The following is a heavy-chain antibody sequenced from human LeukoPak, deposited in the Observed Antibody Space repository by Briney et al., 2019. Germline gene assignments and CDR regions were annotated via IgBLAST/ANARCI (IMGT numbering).Heavy chain of an antibody. CDR3: ARDANRLGMDV. D-gene: IGHD4/OR15-4a*01. CDR2: IYYSGST. Sequence: SQTLSLTCTVACCSISSGDYYWSWIRQPPGKGLELIGYIYYSGSTYYNPSLKSRVTISVDTSKNQFSLKLSSVTAADTAVYYCARDANRLGMDVWGQGTTVTVSS. V-gene: IGHV4-30-4*01. CDR1: CCSISSGDYY. J-gene: IGHJ6*02.